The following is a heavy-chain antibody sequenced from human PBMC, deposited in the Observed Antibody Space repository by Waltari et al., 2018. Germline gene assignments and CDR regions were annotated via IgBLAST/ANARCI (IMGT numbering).Heavy chain of an antibody. Sequence: QLQLQESGPGLVKPSETLSLTCTVSGGSISSSSYYWGWIRQPPGKGLEWIGSIYYSGSTYYNPSLKSRVTISVDTSKNQFSLKLSSLTAADTAVYYCARVLMVYAISAPYFDYWGQGTLVTVSS. V-gene: IGHV4-39*01. CDR3: ARVLMVYAISAPYFDY. CDR2: IYYSGST. CDR1: GGSISSSSYY. J-gene: IGHJ4*02. D-gene: IGHD2-8*01.